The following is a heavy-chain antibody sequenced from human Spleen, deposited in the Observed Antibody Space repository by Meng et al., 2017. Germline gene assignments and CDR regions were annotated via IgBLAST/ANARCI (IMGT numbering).Heavy chain of an antibody. J-gene: IGHJ4*02. V-gene: IGHV1-69*05. CDR3: ARKAGNCISTTCYSLDY. D-gene: IGHD2-2*01. CDR1: GGIFSNYV. CDR2: INAVFGTT. Sequence: SVKVSCKALGGIFSNYVIVWVRQAPGQGLEWMGGINAVFGTTNYAQKFQGRVTITTDESTSTVYMELTRLTSEDTAVYFCARKAGNCISTTCYSLDYWGQGTLVTVSS.